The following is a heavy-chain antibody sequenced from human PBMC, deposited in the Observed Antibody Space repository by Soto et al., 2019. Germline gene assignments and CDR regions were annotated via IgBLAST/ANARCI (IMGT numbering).Heavy chain of an antibody. Sequence: QVQLVESGGGVVQPGRSLRLSCAASGFTFSSYGMHWVRQAPGKGLEGVAVISYDGSNKYYADSVKGRFTISRDNSKNTLYLQMNSLRAEDTAVYYCAKERYSSSSPDFDYWGQGTLVTVSS. D-gene: IGHD6-6*01. CDR3: AKERYSSSSPDFDY. CDR1: GFTFSSYG. CDR2: ISYDGSNK. V-gene: IGHV3-30*18. J-gene: IGHJ4*02.